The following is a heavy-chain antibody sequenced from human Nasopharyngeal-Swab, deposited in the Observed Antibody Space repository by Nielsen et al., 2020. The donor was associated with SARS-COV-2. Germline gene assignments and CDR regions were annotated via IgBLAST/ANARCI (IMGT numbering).Heavy chain of an antibody. J-gene: IGHJ4*02. D-gene: IGHD3-9*01. CDR1: GFTFSSYW. CDR2: INSDGSST. V-gene: IGHV3-74*01. Sequence: GGSLRLSCAASGFTFSSYWMHWVRHAPGKGLVWVSRINSDGSSTSYADSVKGRFTISRDTAKNTLYLQMNSLRAEDTAVYYCARDPLYYDILTGYYSRYYFDYWGQGTLVTVSS. CDR3: ARDPLYYDILTGYYSRYYFDY.